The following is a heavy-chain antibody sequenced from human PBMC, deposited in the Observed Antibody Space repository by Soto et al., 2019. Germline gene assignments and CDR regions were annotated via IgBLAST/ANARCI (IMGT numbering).Heavy chain of an antibody. CDR2: ISYDGSNK. CDR3: ARDPIYYYDSSGYSYFDY. J-gene: IGHJ4*02. V-gene: IGHV3-30-3*01. D-gene: IGHD3-22*01. CDR1: GFTFSSYA. Sequence: QVQLVESGGGVVQPGRSLRLSCAASGFTFSSYAMHWVRQAPGKGLEWVAVISYDGSNKYYADSVKGRFTISRDNSKNTLYLQMNSLRAEDTAVYYFARDPIYYYDSSGYSYFDYWGQGTLVTVSS.